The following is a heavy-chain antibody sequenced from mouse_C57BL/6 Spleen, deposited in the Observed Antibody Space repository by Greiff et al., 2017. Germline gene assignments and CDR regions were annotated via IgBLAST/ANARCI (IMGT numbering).Heavy chain of an antibody. Sequence: DVKLQESGPGLVKPSQSLSLTCSVTGYSITSGYYWNWIRQFPGNKLEWMGYISYDGSNNYNPSLKNRISITRDTSKNQFFLKLNSVTTEDTATYYCARSRRYFDYWGQGTTLTVSS. CDR3: ARSRRYFDY. CDR2: ISYDGSN. V-gene: IGHV3-6*01. CDR1: GYSITSGYY. J-gene: IGHJ2*01.